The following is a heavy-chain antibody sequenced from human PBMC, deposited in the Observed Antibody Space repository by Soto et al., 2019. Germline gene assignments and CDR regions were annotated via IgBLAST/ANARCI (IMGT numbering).Heavy chain of an antibody. Sequence: EVQLVESGGGLVQPGGSLRLSCAASGFTFSSYSMNWVRQAPGKGLEWVSYISSSSSTIYYADSVKGRFTISRDNAKNSLYLQMNSLRAEDTAVYYCARVFGAFYDILTGYLGYWGQGTLVTVSS. D-gene: IGHD3-9*01. V-gene: IGHV3-48*01. CDR2: ISSSSSTI. J-gene: IGHJ4*02. CDR3: ARVFGAFYDILTGYLGY. CDR1: GFTFSSYS.